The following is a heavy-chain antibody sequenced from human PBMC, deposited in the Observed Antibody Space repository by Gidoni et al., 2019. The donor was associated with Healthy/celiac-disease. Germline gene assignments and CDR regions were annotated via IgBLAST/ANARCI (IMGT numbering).Heavy chain of an antibody. V-gene: IGHV3-73*01. CDR3: TIIGYCSSTSCSTEAGDYYYYGMDV. J-gene: IGHJ6*02. Sequence: EVQLVESGGGLVQPGGSLKLSCAASGFTFSGSAMHWVRQASGKGLEWVGRIRSKANSYATAYAASVKGRFTISRDDSKNTAYLQMNSLKTEDTAVYYCTIIGYCSSTSCSTEAGDYYYYGMDVGGQGTTVTVSS. D-gene: IGHD2-2*01. CDR1: GFTFSGSA. CDR2: IRSKANSYAT.